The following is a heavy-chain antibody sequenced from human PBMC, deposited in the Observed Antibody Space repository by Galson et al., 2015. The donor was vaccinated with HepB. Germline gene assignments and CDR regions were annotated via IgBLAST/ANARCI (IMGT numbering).Heavy chain of an antibody. J-gene: IGHJ5*02. D-gene: IGHD2-15*01. CDR2: IIPIFGTA. Sequence: SVKVSCKASGGTFSSYAINWVRQAPGQGLEWMGGIIPIFGTANYAQKFQGRVTITADESTSTAYMDLGSLRFEDTAVYYCARGALVGVVGGTQNNWFDPWGQGTLVTVSS. CDR3: ARGALVGVVGGTQNNWFDP. V-gene: IGHV1-69*13. CDR1: GGTFSSYA.